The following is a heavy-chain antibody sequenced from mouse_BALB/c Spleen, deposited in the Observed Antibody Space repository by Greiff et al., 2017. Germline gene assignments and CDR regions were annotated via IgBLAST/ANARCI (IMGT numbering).Heavy chain of an antibody. V-gene: IGHV5-6-4*01. CDR3: TREKTYFDY. Sequence: EVQLVESGGGLVKPGGSLKLSCAASGFTFSSYTMSWVRQTPEKRLEWVATISSGGSYTYYPDSVKGRFTISRDNAKNTLYLQMSSLKSEDTAMYYCTREKTYFDYWGQGTTLTVSS. CDR2: ISSGGSYT. CDR1: GFTFSSYT. J-gene: IGHJ2*01.